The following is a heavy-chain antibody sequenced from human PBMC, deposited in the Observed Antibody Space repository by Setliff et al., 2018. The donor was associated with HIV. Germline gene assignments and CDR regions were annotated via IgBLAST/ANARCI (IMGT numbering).Heavy chain of an antibody. CDR2: IYYTGTT. CDR3: ARPSTGGGYNYWYFDL. D-gene: IGHD5-12*01. Sequence: SETLSLTCTVSDDSISSYYWSWIRQPPGKGLEWIGYIYYTGTTKYNPSLKSRVTISIDTSKNQFSLKLSSVTAADTAVYHCARPSTGGGYNYWYFDLWGRGTLVTVSS. CDR1: DDSISSYY. V-gene: IGHV4-59*08. J-gene: IGHJ2*01.